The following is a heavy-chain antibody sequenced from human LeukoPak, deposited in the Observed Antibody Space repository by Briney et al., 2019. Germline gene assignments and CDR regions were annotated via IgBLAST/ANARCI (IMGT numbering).Heavy chain of an antibody. J-gene: IGHJ3*02. V-gene: IGHV6-1*01. D-gene: IGHD3-10*01. Sequence: SQTLSLTCAIPGDXVSSNSAAWNWIRQSPSRGLEWLGRTYYRSKWYNDYAVSVKSRITINPDTSKNQFSLQLNSVTPEDTAVYYCSRVHKAFDGARDAFDIWGQGTMVTVSS. CDR1: GDXVSSNSAA. CDR3: SRVHKAFDGARDAFDI. CDR2: TYYRSKWYN.